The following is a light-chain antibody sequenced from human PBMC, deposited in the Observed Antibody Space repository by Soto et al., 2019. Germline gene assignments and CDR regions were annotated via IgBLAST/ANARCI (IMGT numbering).Light chain of an antibody. Sequence: QLVLTQPPSVSGAPGQRVTISCTGSSCNIGGGYDVHWYQQLPGTAPKLLIYGNSNRPSGVPDRFSGSKSGTSASLAITGLQAEDEADYYCQSYDSSLSGHVVFGGGTKLTVL. V-gene: IGLV1-40*01. J-gene: IGLJ2*01. CDR2: GNS. CDR3: QSYDSSLSGHVV. CDR1: SCNIGGGYD.